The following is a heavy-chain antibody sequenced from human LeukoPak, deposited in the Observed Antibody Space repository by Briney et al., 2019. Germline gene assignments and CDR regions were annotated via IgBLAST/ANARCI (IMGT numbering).Heavy chain of an antibody. Sequence: ASVKVSCKASGYTFTGYYMHWVRQAPGQGLEWMGWINPNSGGTNYAQKFQGWVTMTRDTSISTAYMELSRLRSDETAVYYCARGACGGDCLDAFDIWGQGTMVTVSS. V-gene: IGHV1-2*04. CDR1: GYTFTGYY. J-gene: IGHJ3*02. CDR2: INPNSGGT. D-gene: IGHD2-21*02. CDR3: ARGACGGDCLDAFDI.